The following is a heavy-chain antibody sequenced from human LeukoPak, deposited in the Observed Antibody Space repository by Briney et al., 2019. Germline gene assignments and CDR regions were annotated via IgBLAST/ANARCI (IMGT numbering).Heavy chain of an antibody. Sequence: SETLSLTCTVSGGSISSYYWSWIRQPPGKGLPWIGYIYSSGSTNYNPSLKSRVTISVDTSKNQFSLKLSSVTAADTAVYYCARLSYYDSSIDYWGQGTLVTVSS. CDR1: GGSISSYY. CDR3: ARLSYYDSSIDY. CDR2: IYSSGST. D-gene: IGHD3-22*01. J-gene: IGHJ4*02. V-gene: IGHV4-4*09.